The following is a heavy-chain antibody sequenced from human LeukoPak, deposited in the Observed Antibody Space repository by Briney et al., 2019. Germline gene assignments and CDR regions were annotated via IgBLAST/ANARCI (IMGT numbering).Heavy chain of an antibody. CDR1: GYSISSGYY. CDR3: ARHIALLWFGESQNWFDP. V-gene: IGHV4-38-2*01. Sequence: SETLSLTCAVSGYSISSGYYWGWIRQPPGKGLEWIVSIYHSGSTYYNPSLKSRVTISVDTSKNQFSLKLSSVTAADTAVYYCARHIALLWFGESQNWFDPWGQGTLVTVSS. CDR2: IYHSGST. D-gene: IGHD3-10*01. J-gene: IGHJ5*02.